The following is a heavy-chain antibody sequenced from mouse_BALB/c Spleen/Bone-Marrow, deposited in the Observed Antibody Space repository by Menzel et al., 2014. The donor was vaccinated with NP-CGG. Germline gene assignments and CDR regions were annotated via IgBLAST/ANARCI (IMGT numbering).Heavy chain of an antibody. CDR2: IYPSDSYT. V-gene: IGHV1-69*02. Sequence: VKLQESGAELVRPGASVKLSCKASGYTFTSYWINWVKQRPGQGLEWIGNIYPSDSYTNYNQKFKDKATLTVDKSSNTAYMQLSSPTSEDSAVYYCTRSGGYYFDYGGQGTTLTVSS. J-gene: IGHJ2*01. CDR1: GYTFTSYW. CDR3: TRSGGYYFDY.